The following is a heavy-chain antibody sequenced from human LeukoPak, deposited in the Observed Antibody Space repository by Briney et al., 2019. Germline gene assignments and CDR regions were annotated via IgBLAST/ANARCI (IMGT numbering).Heavy chain of an antibody. CDR2: INPSGGTT. J-gene: IGHJ4*02. CDR3: AREIGPRQLHLWGSAFDY. Sequence: ASVKVSCKASGYTFINYYMHWVRQAPGQGLEWMGIINPSGGTTSYAQNFQGRVTMTRDTSTSTVYMELSSLRSEDTAVYYCAREIGPRQLHLWGSAFDYWGQGTLVTVYS. D-gene: IGHD5-18*01. V-gene: IGHV1-46*01. CDR1: GYTFINYY.